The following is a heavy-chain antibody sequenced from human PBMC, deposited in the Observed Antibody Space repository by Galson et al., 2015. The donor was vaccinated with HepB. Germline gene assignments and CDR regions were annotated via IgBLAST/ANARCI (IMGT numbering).Heavy chain of an antibody. CDR3: AGHVDYGGNSDLWFDP. CDR1: RSVLSRYE. D-gene: IGHD4-23*01. V-gene: IGHV1-3*01. Sequence: SVKVSCKASRSVLSRYEFHWVRQAPGQRLEWMGWINGGNGNIEYSQKFQGRVTITRDTSASIVYMELSSLRSEDTAVYYCAGHVDYGGNSDLWFDPWGQGTLVTVSS. J-gene: IGHJ5*02. CDR2: INGGNGNI.